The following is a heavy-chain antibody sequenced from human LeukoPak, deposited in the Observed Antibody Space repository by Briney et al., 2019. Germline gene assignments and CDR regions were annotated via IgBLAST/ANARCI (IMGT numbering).Heavy chain of an antibody. J-gene: IGHJ4*02. CDR1: GGSFSGYY. D-gene: IGHD6-19*01. Sequence: SETLSLTCAVYGGSFSGYYWSWIRQPPGKGLEWIGEINHSGSTNYNPSLKSRVTISVDTSKNQFSLKLSSVTAADTAAYYCARGSSLNSAVAFDYWGQGTLVTVSS. CDR2: INHSGST. CDR3: ARGSSLNSAVAFDY. V-gene: IGHV4-34*01.